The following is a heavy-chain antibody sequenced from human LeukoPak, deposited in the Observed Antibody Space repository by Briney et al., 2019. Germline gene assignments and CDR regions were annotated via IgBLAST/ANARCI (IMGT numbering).Heavy chain of an antibody. V-gene: IGHV3-11*01. J-gene: IGHJ6*02. CDR2: ISNSGNTV. CDR3: ARDAQTSSWYYGMDV. Sequence: PGGSLRLSCAASGFPFSDYYMSWIRQAPGKGLEWVSYISNSGNTVYYEDSVKGRFTVSRDNAKNSLYPQLNSLRAEDTAVYYCARDAQTSSWYYGMDVWGQGTTVTVSS. CDR1: GFPFSDYY. D-gene: IGHD6-13*01.